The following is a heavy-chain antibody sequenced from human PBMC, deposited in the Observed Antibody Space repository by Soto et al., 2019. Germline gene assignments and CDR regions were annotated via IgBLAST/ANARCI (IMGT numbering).Heavy chain of an antibody. CDR3: ARDVLTIFGVVIIGPFFDY. CDR2: IKQDGSEK. V-gene: IGHV3-7*01. Sequence: GVSLRLSCAASGFTFSSYWMSWVRQAPGKGLEWVANIKQDGSEKYYVDSVKGRFTIPRDNAKNSLYLQMNSLRAEDTAVYYCARDVLTIFGVVIIGPFFDYWGQGT. D-gene: IGHD3-3*01. CDR1: GFTFSSYW. J-gene: IGHJ4*02.